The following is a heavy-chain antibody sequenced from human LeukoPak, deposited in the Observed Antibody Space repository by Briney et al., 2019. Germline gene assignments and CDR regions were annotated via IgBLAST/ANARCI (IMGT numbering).Heavy chain of an antibody. CDR1: GFTFSSYG. V-gene: IGHV3-7*01. CDR2: IDKDGNEI. J-gene: IGHJ4*02. D-gene: IGHD1-1*01. Sequence: GGSLRLSCAASGFTFSSYGMHWVRQAPGKGLEWVAIIDKDGNEIKYVDSVKGRFTLSRDNAKNSVYLQVNSLTTEDTALYYCVTDGDKWNDFEYWGQGTLVTVSS. CDR3: VTDGDKWNDFEY.